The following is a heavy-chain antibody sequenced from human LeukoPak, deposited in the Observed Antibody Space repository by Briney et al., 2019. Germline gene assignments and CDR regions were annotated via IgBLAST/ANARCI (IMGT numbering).Heavy chain of an antibody. CDR1: GGSFSGYY. Sequence: SETLSLTCAVYGGSFSGYYWSWIRQPPGKGLEWLGEIDHSGSTNYNPSLKSRVTISVDTSKNQFSLKLSSVTAADTAVYYCARNSSPYYYYYYMDVWGKGTTVTVSS. CDR3: ARNSSPYYYYYYMDV. J-gene: IGHJ6*03. CDR2: IDHSGST. V-gene: IGHV4-34*01. D-gene: IGHD4-23*01.